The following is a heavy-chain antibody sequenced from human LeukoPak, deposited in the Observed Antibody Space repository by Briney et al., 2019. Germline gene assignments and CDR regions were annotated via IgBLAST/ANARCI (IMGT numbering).Heavy chain of an antibody. CDR3: AKEGYYDYGMDV. J-gene: IGHJ6*02. Sequence: GRSLRLSCAASGFTFDDYAMHWVRQAPGQGLEWVSGISWNSGSIGYADSLKGRFTISRDNAKNSLYLQMNSLRAEDTALYYCAKEGYYDYGMDVWGQGTTVTVSS. CDR1: GFTFDDYA. CDR2: ISWNSGSI. V-gene: IGHV3-9*01.